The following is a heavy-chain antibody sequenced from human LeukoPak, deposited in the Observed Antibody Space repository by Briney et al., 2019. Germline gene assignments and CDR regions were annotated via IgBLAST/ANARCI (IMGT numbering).Heavy chain of an antibody. J-gene: IGHJ4*02. D-gene: IGHD5-12*01. CDR1: GGSISSYY. Sequence: SETLSLTCTVPGGSISSYYWSWIRQPPGKGLEWIGYIYYSGSTNYNPSLKSRVTISVDTSKNQFSLKLRSVTAADTAVYYCVRSVRRGFNFDSWGQGTLVIVSS. CDR2: IYYSGST. V-gene: IGHV4-59*08. CDR3: VRSVRRGFNFDS.